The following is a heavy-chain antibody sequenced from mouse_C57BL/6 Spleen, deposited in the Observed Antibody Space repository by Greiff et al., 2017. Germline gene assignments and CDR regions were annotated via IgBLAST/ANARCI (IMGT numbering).Heavy chain of an antibody. CDR1: AYTFTEYT. CDR3: ARHEGGIISLDY. Sequence: QVQLQQSGAELVKPGASVKLSCKASAYTFTEYTIHWVKQRSGQGLEWIGWFYPGSGSIKYNEKFKDKATLTADKSSTTVFMELSSLTSDDSAVYFGARHEGGIISLDYWGQGTTLTVSS. J-gene: IGHJ2*01. V-gene: IGHV1-62-2*01. CDR2: FYPGSGSI. D-gene: IGHD1-1*01.